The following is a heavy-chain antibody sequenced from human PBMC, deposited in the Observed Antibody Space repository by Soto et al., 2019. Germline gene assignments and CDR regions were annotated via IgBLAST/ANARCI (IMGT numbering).Heavy chain of an antibody. CDR1: GYSFTSYW. J-gene: IGHJ6*02. V-gene: IGHV5-51*01. CDR3: ARTSAAGNYYYGMDV. CDR2: IYPGDSDT. Sequence: GESLKISCKGSGYSFTSYWIGWVRQMPGKGLEWMGIIYPGDSDTRYSPSFQGQVTISADKTISTAYLQWSSLKASDTAMYYCARTSAAGNYYYGMDVWGQGTMVTVSS. D-gene: IGHD6-13*01.